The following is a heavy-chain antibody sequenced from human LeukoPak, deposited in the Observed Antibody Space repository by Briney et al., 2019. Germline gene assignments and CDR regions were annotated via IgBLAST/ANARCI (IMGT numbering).Heavy chain of an antibody. V-gene: IGHV1-46*01. CDR3: ARGGGSGSYFADFDY. Sequence: ASVKVSCKASGYTFTSYAMHWVRQAPGQGLEWMGIINPSGGSTSYAQKFQGRVTMTRDMSTSTVYMELSSLRSEDTAVYYCARGGGSGSYFADFDYWGQGTLVTVSS. CDR1: GYTFTSYA. D-gene: IGHD1-26*01. CDR2: INPSGGST. J-gene: IGHJ4*02.